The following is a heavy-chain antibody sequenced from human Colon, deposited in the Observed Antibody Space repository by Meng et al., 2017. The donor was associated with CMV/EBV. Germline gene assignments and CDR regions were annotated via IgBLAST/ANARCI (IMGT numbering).Heavy chain of an antibody. CDR3: ARTRITITGGVTPFDY. J-gene: IGHJ4*02. D-gene: IGHD3-10*01. CDR2: ISTFDDQT. CDR1: YTFTSSA. Sequence: YTFTSSAVTWVRQAPGQGLEWMGWISTFDDQTNYTQKFRGRVTMTADRSTDTSYLELRSLRSDDTAMYYCARTRITITGGVTPFDYWGQGSLVTVSS. V-gene: IGHV1-18*01.